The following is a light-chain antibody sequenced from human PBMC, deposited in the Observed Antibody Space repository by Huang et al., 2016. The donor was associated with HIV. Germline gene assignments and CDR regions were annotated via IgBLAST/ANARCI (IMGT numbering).Light chain of an antibody. CDR2: KLS. CDR1: QSLVYGDGNIY. Sequence: DVLLTQSPLSLPVTLGQPAFITCRSNQSLVYGDGNIYWNWFHQRPGHSPRRLIYKLSNRDSGVPDRFSAGGSGTDFTLWISEVEAEDVGDYYCMQASHGAATFGQGTRVDIK. J-gene: IGKJ1*01. CDR3: MQASHGAAT. V-gene: IGKV2-30*01.